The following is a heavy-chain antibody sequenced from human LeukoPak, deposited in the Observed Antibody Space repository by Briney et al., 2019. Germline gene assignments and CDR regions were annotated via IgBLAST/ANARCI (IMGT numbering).Heavy chain of an antibody. CDR1: GFTFSNYA. V-gene: IGHV3-30*04. J-gene: IGHJ3*02. Sequence: PGGSLRLSCAASGFTFSNYAMSWVRQAPGKGLEWVAVISYDGSYNFYADSVKGRFTISRDNSENTLYLQMNNLRTDDTAVHYCARAYTSSSFDAFDIWGQGTMVTVSS. CDR3: ARAYTSSSFDAFDI. D-gene: IGHD6-6*01. CDR2: ISYDGSYN.